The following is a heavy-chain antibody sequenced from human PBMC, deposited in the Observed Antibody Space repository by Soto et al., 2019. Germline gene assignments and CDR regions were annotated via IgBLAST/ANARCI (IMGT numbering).Heavy chain of an antibody. J-gene: IGHJ4*02. V-gene: IGHV4-34*01. D-gene: IGHD6-19*01. CDR3: AREGGEAVAVGLDY. CDR1: GGSFSGYY. Sequence: SETLSLTCAVYGGSFSGYYWRWIRQPPGKGLEWIGEINHSGSTNYNPSLKSRVTISVDTSKNQFSLKLSSVTAADTAVYYCAREGGEAVAVGLDYWGQGTLVTVSS. CDR2: INHSGST.